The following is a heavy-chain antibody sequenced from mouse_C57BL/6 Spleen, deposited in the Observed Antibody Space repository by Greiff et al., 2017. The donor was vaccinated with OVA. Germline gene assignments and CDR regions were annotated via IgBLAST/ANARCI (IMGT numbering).Heavy chain of an antibody. V-gene: IGHV5-17*01. CDR1: GFTFSDYG. CDR2: ISSGSSTI. D-gene: IGHD2-5*01. CDR3: ARDSNNWYFDV. J-gene: IGHJ1*03. Sequence: EVQGVESGGGLVKPGGSLKLSCAASGFTFSDYGMHWVRQAPEKGLEWVAYISSGSSTIYYADTVKGRFTISRDNAKNTLFLQMTSLRSEDTAMYYCARDSNNWYFDVWGTGTTVTVSS.